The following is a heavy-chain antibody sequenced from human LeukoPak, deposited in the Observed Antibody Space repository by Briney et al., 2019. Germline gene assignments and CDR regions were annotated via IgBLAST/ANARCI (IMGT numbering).Heavy chain of an antibody. CDR1: GYSFSRYG. J-gene: IGHJ5*02. Sequence: GASVKVSCKASGYSFSRYGISWVRQAPGQGLEWMGWISTYNGNTNYAQKFQGRVTMTTDTSTSTAYMELRSLRSDDTVVYYCARDLDYYDSSGSGWFDPWGQGTLVTVSS. D-gene: IGHD3-22*01. CDR2: ISTYNGNT. V-gene: IGHV1-18*01. CDR3: ARDLDYYDSSGSGWFDP.